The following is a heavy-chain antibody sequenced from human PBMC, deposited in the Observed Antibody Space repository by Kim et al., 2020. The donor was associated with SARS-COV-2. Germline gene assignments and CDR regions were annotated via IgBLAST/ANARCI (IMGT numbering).Heavy chain of an antibody. V-gene: IGHV4-34*01. Sequence: SETLSLTCAVYGGSFSGYYWSWIRQPPGKGLEWIGEINHSGSTNYKPSLKSRVTISVDTSKNQFSLKLSSVTAADTAVYYCARGVPSYSSGWYARDWFDPWGQGTLVTVSS. CDR1: GGSFSGYY. J-gene: IGHJ5*02. CDR2: INHSGST. CDR3: ARGVPSYSSGWYARDWFDP. D-gene: IGHD6-19*01.